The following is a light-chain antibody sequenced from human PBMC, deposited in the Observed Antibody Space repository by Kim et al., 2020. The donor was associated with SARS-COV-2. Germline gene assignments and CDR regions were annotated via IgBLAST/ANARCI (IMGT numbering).Light chain of an antibody. CDR2: YDS. J-gene: IGLJ2*01. CDR1: SIGSKS. V-gene: IGLV3-21*04. CDR3: QVWDSSSDHRVV. Sequence: PGKESRVCCGVNSIGSKSVHWYQQKSGQAPLLVISYDSDRPSGIPERFSGSNSGNTATLTISRVEAGDEADYYCQVWDSSSDHRVVFGGGTQLTVL.